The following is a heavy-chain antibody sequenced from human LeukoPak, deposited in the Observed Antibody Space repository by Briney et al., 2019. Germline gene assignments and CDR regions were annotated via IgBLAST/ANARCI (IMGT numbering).Heavy chain of an antibody. J-gene: IGHJ3*02. V-gene: IGHV1-2*02. CDR2: IKPDSGGT. CDR1: GFTFSGYY. Sequence: GASVKVSCKASGFTFSGYYLQWVRQAPGQGLDWMGWIKPDSGGTNYAQKFQGRVTMTRDTSISTAYMELSRLRSDDTAVYYCARSSLTAMVTMGDDAFDIWGQGTMVTVSS. CDR3: ARSSLTAMVTMGDDAFDI. D-gene: IGHD5-18*01.